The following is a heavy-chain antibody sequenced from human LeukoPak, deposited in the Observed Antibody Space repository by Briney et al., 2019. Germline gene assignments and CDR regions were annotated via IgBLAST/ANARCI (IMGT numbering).Heavy chain of an antibody. J-gene: IGHJ4*02. Sequence: GASVKVSCKASGYTFTGYSVHWVRQAPGQGLEWMGWINPNSGGTKYALKFQGRVTMTRDTSISTAYMELSRLRSDDTAVYYCARGGSSGWYPFDYWGQGTLVTVSS. CDR3: ARGGSSGWYPFDY. CDR1: GYTFTGYS. D-gene: IGHD6-19*01. CDR2: INPNSGGT. V-gene: IGHV1-2*02.